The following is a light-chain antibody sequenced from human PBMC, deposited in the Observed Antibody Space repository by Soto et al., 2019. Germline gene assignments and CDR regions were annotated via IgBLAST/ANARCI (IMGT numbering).Light chain of an antibody. CDR2: AAS. V-gene: IGKV1-39*01. CDR1: QSISSY. CDR3: QQSYGTVFT. Sequence: DIQMTPSPSSLSASVGDRVTITCRASQSISSYLNWYQQKPGKATRLLIYAASSLQSGIPSMFSGSGSGIEFTLTISSLQPEDFATYYWQQSYGTVFTFGTGTKVYI. J-gene: IGKJ3*01.